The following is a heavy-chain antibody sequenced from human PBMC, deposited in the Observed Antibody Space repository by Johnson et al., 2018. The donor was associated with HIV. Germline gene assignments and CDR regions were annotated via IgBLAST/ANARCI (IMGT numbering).Heavy chain of an antibody. CDR2: VRNKGQRYST. J-gene: IGHJ3*02. Sequence: VQLVESGGGLVKPGGSLRLSCAASGFTFGDYYMSWIRQAPGRGLEWVGRVRNKGQRYSTSYAASVKGRFTFSREDLKKSLFLQMNRLKTEDSAVYYCVRVGPTLYDAFDIWGQGTMVTVSS. CDR3: VRVGPTLYDAFDI. CDR1: GFTFGDYY. D-gene: IGHD2-15*01. V-gene: IGHV3-72*01.